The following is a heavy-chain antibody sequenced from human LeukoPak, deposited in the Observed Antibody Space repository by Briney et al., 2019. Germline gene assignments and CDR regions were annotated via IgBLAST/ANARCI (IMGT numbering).Heavy chain of an antibody. CDR1: GFTFSSNY. D-gene: IGHD3-22*01. CDR2: IYSGGST. CDR3: VRDWGYDSSGYWQKYFDS. Sequence: RGSVRLSCAASGFTFSSNYMSWVRQAPGKGLEWVSVIYSGGSTYYSDSVKGRFTISRDNSKNTLYLQMNSLRAEDTAVYYCVRDWGYDSSGYWQKYFDSWGQGTMVSVSS. J-gene: IGHJ4*02. V-gene: IGHV3-66*01.